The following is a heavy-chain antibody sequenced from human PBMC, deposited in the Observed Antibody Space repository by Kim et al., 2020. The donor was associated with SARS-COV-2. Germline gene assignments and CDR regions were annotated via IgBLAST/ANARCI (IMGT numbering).Heavy chain of an antibody. CDR3: ARENVVVPAAIRDPLYYYYYGMDV. CDR1: GFTFSSYW. D-gene: IGHD2-2*02. J-gene: IGHJ6*02. CDR2: IKQDGSEK. V-gene: IGHV3-7*03. Sequence: GGSLRLSCAASGFTFSSYWMSWVRQAPGKGLEWVANIKQDGSEKYYVDSVKGRFTISRDNAKNSLYLQMNSLRAGDTAVYYCARENVVVPAAIRDPLYYYYYGMDVWGQGTTVTVSS.